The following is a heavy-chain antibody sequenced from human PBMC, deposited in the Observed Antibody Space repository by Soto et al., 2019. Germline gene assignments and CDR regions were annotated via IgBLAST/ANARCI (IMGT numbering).Heavy chain of an antibody. CDR2: IYNDGSYT. Sequence: GGSLRLSCAASEFIFKMYWMHWVRQTPGKGLVWISRIYNDGSYTDYADSVRGRFTISRDNVNDTLYLQMNNLRAEDSGLYYCTRGPRPISTGTGAYWGQGTQVTVSS. D-gene: IGHD3-10*01. CDR1: EFIFKMYW. J-gene: IGHJ4*02. V-gene: IGHV3-74*01. CDR3: TRGPRPISTGTGAY.